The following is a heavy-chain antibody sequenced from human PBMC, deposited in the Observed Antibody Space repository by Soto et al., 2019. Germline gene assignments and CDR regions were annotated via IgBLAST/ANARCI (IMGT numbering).Heavy chain of an antibody. CDR1: GGSISSGDYY. CDR2: IYYSGST. J-gene: IGHJ5*02. CDR3: ARVRLDCTNGVCYPKLYNWFDP. Sequence: SETLSLTCTVSGGSISSGDYYWSSIRQPPGKGLEWIGYIYYSGSTYYNPSLKSRVTISVDTSKNQFSLKLSSVTAADTAVYYCARVRLDCTNGVCYPKLYNWFDPWGQGTMVTVYS. D-gene: IGHD2-8*01. V-gene: IGHV4-30-4*01.